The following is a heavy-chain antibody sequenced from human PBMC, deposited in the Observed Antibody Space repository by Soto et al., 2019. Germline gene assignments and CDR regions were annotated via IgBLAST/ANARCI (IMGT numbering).Heavy chain of an antibody. D-gene: IGHD6-19*01. CDR2: IIPIFGTA. J-gene: IGHJ4*02. CDR3: ARVDGAVAVGYFDY. Sequence: ASVKVSCKASGGTFSSYAISWVRRAPGQGLEWMGGIIPIFGTANYAQKFQGRVTITADESTSTAYMELSSLRSEDTAVYYCARVDGAVAVGYFDYWGQGTLVTVSS. V-gene: IGHV1-69*13. CDR1: GGTFSSYA.